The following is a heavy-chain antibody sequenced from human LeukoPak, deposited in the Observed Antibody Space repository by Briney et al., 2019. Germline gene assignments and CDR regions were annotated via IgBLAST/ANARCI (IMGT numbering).Heavy chain of an antibody. Sequence: SETLSLTCAVSDYSINSDYYWGWIREPPGKGLEWIGRSSHSGNTYYNPSLKSRVTISGDTSKNQFSLKLSSVTAADTAVYSCARLLSPSGGSWFAPWGQGTLVTVSS. V-gene: IGHV4-38-2*01. CDR1: DYSINSDYY. CDR3: ARLLSPSGGSWFAP. CDR2: SSHSGNT. D-gene: IGHD1-26*01. J-gene: IGHJ5*02.